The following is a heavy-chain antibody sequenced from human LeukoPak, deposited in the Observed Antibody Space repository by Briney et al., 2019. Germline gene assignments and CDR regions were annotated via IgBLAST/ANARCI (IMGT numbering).Heavy chain of an antibody. V-gene: IGHV1-18*01. J-gene: IGHJ3*02. D-gene: IGHD1-26*01. CDR1: GYTFTNYG. CDR3: ARSIVGATGNVFDI. CDR2: ISAYNGST. Sequence: ASVKVSCKASGYTFTNYGISWVRQAPGQGLEWMGWISAYNGSTNYAQKVQGRLTMTTDTSTSTAYMDLRSLRSDDTAVYYCARSIVGATGNVFDIWGQGIMVTVSS.